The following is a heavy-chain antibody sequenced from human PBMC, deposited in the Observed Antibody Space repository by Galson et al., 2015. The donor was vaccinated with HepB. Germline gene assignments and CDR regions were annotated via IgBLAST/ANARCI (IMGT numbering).Heavy chain of an antibody. CDR3: ARVRPPGTTWFDP. CDR1: GYTFTSYD. D-gene: IGHD1-7*01. Sequence: SVKVSCKASGYTFTSYDINWVRQATGQGLEWMGWMNPNSGNTGYAQKFQGRVTMTRNTSISTAYMELSSLRSKDTAVYYCARVRPPGTTWFDPWGQGTLVTVSS. J-gene: IGHJ5*02. CDR2: MNPNSGNT. V-gene: IGHV1-8*01.